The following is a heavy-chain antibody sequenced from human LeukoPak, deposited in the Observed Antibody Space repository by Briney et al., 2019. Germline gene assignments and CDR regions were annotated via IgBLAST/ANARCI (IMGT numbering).Heavy chain of an antibody. CDR2: IIPIFGTA. J-gene: IGHJ4*02. CDR3: ASPRGGAAAGTGSFDY. V-gene: IGHV1-69*06. Sequence: GASVKVSCKASGGTFSSYAISWVRQAPGQGLEWMGGIIPIFGTANYAQKFQGRVTITADKSTSTAYMGLSSLRSEGTAVYYCASPRGGAAAGTGSFDYWGQGTLVTVSS. D-gene: IGHD6-13*01. CDR1: GGTFSSYA.